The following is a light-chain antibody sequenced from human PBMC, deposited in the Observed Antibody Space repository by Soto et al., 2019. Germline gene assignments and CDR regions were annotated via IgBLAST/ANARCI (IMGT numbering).Light chain of an antibody. CDR3: GADHGSGSNFVYV. CDR2: VGTGGIVG. J-gene: IGLJ1*01. V-gene: IGLV9-49*01. CDR1: SGYSNYK. Sequence: QSVLTQPPSASASLGASVTLTCTLSSGYSNYKGDWYQQRPGKGPRFVMRVGTGGIVGSKGDGIPDRFSVLGSGLNRYLTIKNIQEEDESDYHCGADHGSGSNFVYVFGTGTKVTVL.